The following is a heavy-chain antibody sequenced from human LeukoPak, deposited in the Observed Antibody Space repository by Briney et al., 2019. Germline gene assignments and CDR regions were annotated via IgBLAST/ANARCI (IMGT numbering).Heavy chain of an antibody. CDR1: GGSISSYY. Sequence: PSETLSLTCTVSGGSISSYYWSWIRQPPGKGLEWIGYIYYSGSTNYNPSLKSRVTISVDRSKNQFSLKLSSVTAADTAVYYCARVYDSSGYYHFDYWGQGTLVTVSS. D-gene: IGHD3-22*01. CDR2: IYYSGST. CDR3: ARVYDSSGYYHFDY. V-gene: IGHV4-59*12. J-gene: IGHJ4*02.